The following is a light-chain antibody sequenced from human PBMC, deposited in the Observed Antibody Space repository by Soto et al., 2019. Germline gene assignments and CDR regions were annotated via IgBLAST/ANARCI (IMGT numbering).Light chain of an antibody. CDR3: QPYNSYSRT. V-gene: IGKV1-5*03. CDR2: KAS. CDR1: QSIDSW. Sequence: DIPMTQSPSTLSASVGDRVTITCRASQSIDSWLAWYQHKPGKAPKLLIFKASTLETGVPSRFSDSGSETEFTLTISSLQPDDSATYYCQPYNSYSRTFGQGTKVEIK. J-gene: IGKJ1*01.